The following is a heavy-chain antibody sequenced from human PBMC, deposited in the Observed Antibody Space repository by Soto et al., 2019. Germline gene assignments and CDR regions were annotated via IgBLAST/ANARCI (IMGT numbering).Heavy chain of an antibody. CDR2: IYHIGNT. J-gene: IGHJ4*02. D-gene: IGHD1-26*01. CDR1: GDSITRSDW. CDR3: VRARRILGATTAFDS. V-gene: IGHV4-4*02. Sequence: QVQLQESGPGLVKPSETLSLTCVVSGDSITRSDWWSWVLQPPGKGLEWIGEIYHIGNTRYNPSLNSRVTIAVDKSKNQLSLSLGSVTAADTAVYYCVRARRILGATTAFDSWGQGTLVTVSS.